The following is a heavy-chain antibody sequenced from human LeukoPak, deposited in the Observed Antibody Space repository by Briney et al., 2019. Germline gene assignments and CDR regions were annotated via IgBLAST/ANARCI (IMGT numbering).Heavy chain of an antibody. J-gene: IGHJ6*03. CDR1: GGTFSSYA. V-gene: IGHV1-69*05. Sequence: RASVKVSCKASGGTFSSYAISWVRQAPGQGLEWMGGIIPIFGTANYAQKFQGRVTITTDESTSTAYMELSSLRSEDTAVYYCARGVNGDYYYYYTDVWGKGTTVTVSS. CDR2: IIPIFGTA. D-gene: IGHD5/OR15-5a*01. CDR3: ARGVNGDYYYYYTDV.